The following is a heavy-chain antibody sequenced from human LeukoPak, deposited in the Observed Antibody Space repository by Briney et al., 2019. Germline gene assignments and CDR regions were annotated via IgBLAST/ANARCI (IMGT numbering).Heavy chain of an antibody. J-gene: IGHJ4*02. V-gene: IGHV3-30*18. D-gene: IGHD5-18*01. CDR3: AKDRYSYAFEYSDS. CDR1: GFTFSSYG. Sequence: PGRSLRLSCVVSGFTFSSYGMHWVRQAPGKGLEWVAVISYDGSNKYFADSVRGRFTISRDNSKNTLSLQVSSLRTEDTAVYYCAKDRYSYAFEYSDSWGQGTLVTVSS. CDR2: ISYDGSNK.